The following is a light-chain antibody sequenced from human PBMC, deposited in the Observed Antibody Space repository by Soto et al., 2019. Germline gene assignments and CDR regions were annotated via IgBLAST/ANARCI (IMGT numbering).Light chain of an antibody. CDR3: MQALQTRIT. V-gene: IGKV2-28*01. Sequence: DIVMTQSPLSLTVTPGEPASISCRSSQSLLHSNGYNYLDWYLQRPGQSPQLLIYLRSNRASGVPDRFSGSGSGTDFTLKISRVEAEDVGVYYCMQALQTRITFGQGTRLEIK. CDR1: QSLLHSNGYNY. CDR2: LRS. J-gene: IGKJ5*01.